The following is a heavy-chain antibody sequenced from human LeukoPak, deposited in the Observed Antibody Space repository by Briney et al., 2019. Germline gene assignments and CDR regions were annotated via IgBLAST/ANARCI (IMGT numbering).Heavy chain of an antibody. CDR1: GFTFSSDA. CDR3: AKGKYYGSGSYYYFDY. Sequence: GGSLRLSCTASGFTFSSDAMSWVRQAPGKGLEGVSAISGSGGSTYHADSVKGRFTISRDNSKNTLYLQMNSLRAEDMAVYYCAKGKYYGSGSYYYFDYWGQGALVTVSS. D-gene: IGHD3-10*01. V-gene: IGHV3-23*01. J-gene: IGHJ4*02. CDR2: ISGSGGST.